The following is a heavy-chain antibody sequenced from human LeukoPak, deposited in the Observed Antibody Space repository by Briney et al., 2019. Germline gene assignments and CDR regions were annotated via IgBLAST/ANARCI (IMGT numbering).Heavy chain of an antibody. CDR1: GGTFSSYA. CDR2: IIPIFGTV. CDR3: AREASSGSYSPFDY. Sequence: ASVKVSCKASGGTFSSYAISWVRQAPGQGLEWMGGIIPIFGTVNYAQKFQGRVTITADESTSTAYMELSSLRSEDTAVYYCAREASSGSYSPFDYWGQGTLVTVSS. D-gene: IGHD1-26*01. V-gene: IGHV1-69*01. J-gene: IGHJ4*02.